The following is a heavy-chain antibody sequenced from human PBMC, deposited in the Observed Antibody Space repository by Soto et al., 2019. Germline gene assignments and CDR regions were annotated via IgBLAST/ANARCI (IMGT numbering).Heavy chain of an antibody. Sequence: GGSLRLSCAASGFTFSSYGMHWVRQAPGKGLEWVAVISYDGSNKYYADSVKGRFTISRDNSKSTLYLQMNSLRAEDTAVYYCAKDLSSGYPLDAFDIWGQGTMVTVSS. CDR2: ISYDGSNK. J-gene: IGHJ3*02. V-gene: IGHV3-30*18. D-gene: IGHD3-22*01. CDR1: GFTFSSYG. CDR3: AKDLSSGYPLDAFDI.